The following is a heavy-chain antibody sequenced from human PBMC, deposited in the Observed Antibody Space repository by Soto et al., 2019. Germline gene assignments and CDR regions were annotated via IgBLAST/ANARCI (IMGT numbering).Heavy chain of an antibody. J-gene: IGHJ6*02. CDR3: ARQSVPAAGYYYYGMDV. V-gene: IGHV5-10-1*01. Sequence: SLKISCKGSGYSFTSYWISWVRQMPGKGLEWMGRIDPSDSYTNYSPSFQGHVTISADKSISTAYLQWSSLKASDTAMYYCARQSVPAAGYYYYGMDVWGQGTTVTVS. D-gene: IGHD2-2*01. CDR1: GYSFTSYW. CDR2: IDPSDSYT.